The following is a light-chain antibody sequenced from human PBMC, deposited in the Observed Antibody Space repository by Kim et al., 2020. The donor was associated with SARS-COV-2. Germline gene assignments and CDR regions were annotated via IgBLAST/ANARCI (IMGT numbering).Light chain of an antibody. J-gene: IGKJ2*01. CDR2: GAS. Sequence: EIVLTQSPGALSLSPGEGGTLSCRASQSVSSNYLAWYQQKPGQSPRLLIYGASSRATGIPDRFSGSGSRTDFTLTISRLEPEDFAVYYCQQYGSPPYTFGQGTKLEI. V-gene: IGKV3-20*01. CDR1: QSVSSNY. CDR3: QQYGSPPYT.